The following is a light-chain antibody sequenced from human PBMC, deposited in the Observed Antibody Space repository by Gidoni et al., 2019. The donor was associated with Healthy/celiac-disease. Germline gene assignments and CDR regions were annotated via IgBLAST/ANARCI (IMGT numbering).Light chain of an antibody. J-gene: IGKJ4*01. V-gene: IGKV3-11*01. CDR1: QSVSSY. CDR2: DAS. CDR3: QQRSNWPAT. Sequence: EIVLTPSPATLSLSPGERATLSCRASQSVSSYLAWYQQKPGQAPRLLIYDASNRATGIPARFSGSGSGTDFTLTISSLEPEDFAVYYCQQRSNWPATFXGXTKVEIK.